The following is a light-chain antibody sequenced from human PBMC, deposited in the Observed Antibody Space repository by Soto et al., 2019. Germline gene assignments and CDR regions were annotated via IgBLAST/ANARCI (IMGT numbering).Light chain of an antibody. CDR2: GNS. J-gene: IGLJ2*01. Sequence: QSVLTQPPSVSGAPGQRVTISCTGSSSNIGAGYDVHWYQQLPGTAPKLLIYGNSNRPSGVPDRFSGSKSGTSASLAITGLLAEDEADYYCQSDDSSLSGVVFGGGTKVTVL. V-gene: IGLV1-40*01. CDR1: SSNIGAGYD. CDR3: QSDDSSLSGVV.